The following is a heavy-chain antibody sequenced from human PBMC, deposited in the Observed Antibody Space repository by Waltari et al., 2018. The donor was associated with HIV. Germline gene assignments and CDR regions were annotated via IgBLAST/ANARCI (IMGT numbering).Heavy chain of an antibody. CDR3: TRMGGGRGLIHWYYYSGMDV. D-gene: IGHD3-16*01. CDR1: GFTFVDFG. Sequence: EEKLVESGGDLAQPGRTLRLSCAASGFTFVDFGMHWVRHVTGQGLAWVGGISGDVLNRGDAGSVRGRFIISRDNGRKLVYLEMNSLRHKDTAVYYCTRMGGGRGLIHWYYYSGMDVWGQGTTVTVSS. J-gene: IGHJ6*02. CDR2: ISGDVLNR. V-gene: IGHV3-9*01.